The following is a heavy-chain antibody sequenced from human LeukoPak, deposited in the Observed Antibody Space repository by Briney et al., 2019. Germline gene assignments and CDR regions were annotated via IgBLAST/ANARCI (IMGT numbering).Heavy chain of an antibody. Sequence: ASVKVSCKASGYTFTSYYMHWVRQAPGQGLEWMGIINPSGGSTSYAQKFQGRVTMARDTSTSTVYMELSSLRSEDTAVYYCSIYDFWSGYSGDYWGQGTLVTVSS. CDR1: GYTFTSYY. D-gene: IGHD3-3*01. CDR3: SIYDFWSGYSGDY. CDR2: INPSGGST. J-gene: IGHJ4*02. V-gene: IGHV1-46*01.